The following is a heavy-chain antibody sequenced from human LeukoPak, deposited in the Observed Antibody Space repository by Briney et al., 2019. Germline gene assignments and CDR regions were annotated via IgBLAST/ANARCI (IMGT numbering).Heavy chain of an antibody. Sequence: GGSLRLSCAASGFTFSSYSMNWVRQAPGKGLEWVSSISSSSSYIYYADSVKGRFTISRDNAKNSLYLQMNSLRAEDTAVYYCARALAGAAAGFWGQGTLVTVSS. D-gene: IGHD6-13*01. J-gene: IGHJ4*02. CDR2: ISSSSSYI. CDR3: ARALAGAAAGF. V-gene: IGHV3-21*01. CDR1: GFTFSSYS.